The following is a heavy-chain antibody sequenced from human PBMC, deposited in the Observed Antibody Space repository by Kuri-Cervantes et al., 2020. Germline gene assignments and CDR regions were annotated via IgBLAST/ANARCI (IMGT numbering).Heavy chain of an antibody. J-gene: IGHJ4*02. D-gene: IGHD6-13*01. CDR1: GYTFTSYY. V-gene: IGHV1-2*02. CDR3: ASSSWYEPFDY. CDR2: NNPNSGGT. Sequence: ASVKVSCKASGYTFTSYYMHWVRQAPGQGLEWMGWNNPNSGGTNYAQKFQGRVTITRDTSASTAYMELSSLRSEDTAVYYCASSSWYEPFDYWGQGTLVTVSS.